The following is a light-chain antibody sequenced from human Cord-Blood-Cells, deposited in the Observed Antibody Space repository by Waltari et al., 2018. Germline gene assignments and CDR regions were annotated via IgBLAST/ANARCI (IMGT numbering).Light chain of an antibody. J-gene: IGLJ3*02. CDR3: QSYDSSLSGWV. V-gene: IGLV1-40*01. Sequence: QSVLTQPPSVSGAPGQRGTISCTGSSSNIGAGYDVHWYQQLPGTGPKRLIYGNSQRPSGVPDRFSGSKSGTSGSLAITGLQAEDEAEYYCQSYDSSLSGWVFGGGTKLTVL. CDR2: GNS. CDR1: SSNIGAGYD.